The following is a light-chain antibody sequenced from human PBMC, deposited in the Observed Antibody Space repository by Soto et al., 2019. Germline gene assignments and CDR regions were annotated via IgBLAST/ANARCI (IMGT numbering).Light chain of an antibody. CDR2: GAS. J-gene: IGKJ2*01. CDR1: QSVGSY. Sequence: EIVLTQSPGTLSLSPGERATLPCRASQSVGSYLAWYQQRPGQAPRLLISGASTRATGIPDRFSGSGSGTDCTLTISRLEPEDVAVYYCQQYGSSPSTFGQGTNLEIK. CDR3: QQYGSSPST. V-gene: IGKV3-20*01.